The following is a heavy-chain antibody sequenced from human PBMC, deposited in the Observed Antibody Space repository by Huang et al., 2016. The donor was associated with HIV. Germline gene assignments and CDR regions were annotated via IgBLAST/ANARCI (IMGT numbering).Heavy chain of an antibody. CDR1: GYNFNTFW. CDR3: ARRFPDHSDTFDI. J-gene: IGHJ3*02. Sequence: EVQLVQSGAEVKKPGESLKISCTGSGYNFNTFWIGWVRQIPGNGLESMGCIYPRDSDTTDSPSFQGHVAMSADKSISTTDLQWSSLKCSDTDIYYCARRFPDHSDTFDIWGQGTMVTVSS. V-gene: IGHV5-51*03. CDR2: IYPRDSDT.